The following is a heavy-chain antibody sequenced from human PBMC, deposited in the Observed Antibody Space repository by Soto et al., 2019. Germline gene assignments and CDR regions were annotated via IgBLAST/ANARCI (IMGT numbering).Heavy chain of an antibody. CDR2: ISGSGGIT. CDR3: AKGALTVLPYFDY. V-gene: IGHV3-23*01. J-gene: IGHJ4*02. CDR1: GFTFSSYV. Sequence: PGGSLRLSCVVSGFTFSSYVMSWVRQAPGKGLEWVSGISGSGGITYYADSVKGRFTIPRVNSKNTVYLQINSLRAEDTAVYFCAKGALTVLPYFDYWGQGMLVTVSS. D-gene: IGHD4-17*01.